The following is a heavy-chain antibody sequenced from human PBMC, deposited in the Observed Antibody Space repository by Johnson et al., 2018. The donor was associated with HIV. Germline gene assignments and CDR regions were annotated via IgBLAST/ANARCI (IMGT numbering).Heavy chain of an antibody. J-gene: IGHJ3*02. D-gene: IGHD3-22*01. Sequence: EVQLVESGGGLVQPGGSLRLSCAASGFTFSGYAMSWVRQAPGKGLEWVSLISGSGGTTYYADSVKGRFTISRDNSKNTLFLQMNSLRAEDTAVYYCAKGTRRITMIVVVHRADAFDIWGQGTMVTVSS. CDR1: GFTFSGYA. V-gene: IGHV3-23*04. CDR3: AKGTRRITMIVVVHRADAFDI. CDR2: ISGSGGTT.